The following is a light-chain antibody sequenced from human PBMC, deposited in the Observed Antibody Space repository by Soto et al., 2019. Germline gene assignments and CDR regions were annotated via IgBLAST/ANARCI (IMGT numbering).Light chain of an antibody. V-gene: IGKV1-6*01. CDR2: SAS. CDR1: QGLRNE. J-gene: IGKJ1*01. Sequence: AIQMTQSPSSVSASVGDRVTITCRATQGLRNELGWYQQKPGKAPKLLIYSASSLQSGVPSRFTGSGSGTDFILTTSGLQPEDFATYFCLQDFTYPRTCGQGTKV. CDR3: LQDFTYPRT.